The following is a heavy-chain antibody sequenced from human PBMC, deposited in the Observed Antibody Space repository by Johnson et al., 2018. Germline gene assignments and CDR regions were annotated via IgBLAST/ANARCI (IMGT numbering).Heavy chain of an antibody. J-gene: IGHJ3*02. CDR3: ARVHLYCSGGSCYSYAFDI. Sequence: QVQLRESGPGLVKPSETLSLTCTVSGGSISSYYWSWIRQPPGKGLEWIGYIYYSGRTNYNPSLKSPVTITVDTSKNQFSLKLSSVTAADTAVYYCARVHLYCSGGSCYSYAFDIWGQGTMVTVSS. CDR2: IYYSGRT. CDR1: GGSISSYY. V-gene: IGHV4-59*01. D-gene: IGHD2-15*01.